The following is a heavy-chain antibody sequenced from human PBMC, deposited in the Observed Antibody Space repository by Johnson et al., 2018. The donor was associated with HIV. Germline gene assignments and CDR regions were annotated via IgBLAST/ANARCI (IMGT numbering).Heavy chain of an antibody. D-gene: IGHD6-13*01. V-gene: IGHV3-9*01. CDR1: GFTFSSYW. CDR2: ISWNSGSI. CDR3: AKDHAAAEGSEGAFDI. J-gene: IGHJ3*02. Sequence: VQLVESGGGVVQPGRSLRLSCVASGFTFSSYWMGWVRQAPGKGLEWVSGISWNSGSIVYADSVKGRFTISRDNAKNSLYLQMNSLRAEDTALYYCAKDHAAAEGSEGAFDIWGQGTMFTVSS.